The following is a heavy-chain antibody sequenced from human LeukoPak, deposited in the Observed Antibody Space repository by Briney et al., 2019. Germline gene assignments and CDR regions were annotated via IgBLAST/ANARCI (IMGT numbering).Heavy chain of an antibody. J-gene: IGHJ4*02. CDR2: IYYGGST. CDR1: AVSGSSLY. D-gene: IGHD6-6*01. CDR3: AGHRAYSSSSSCDY. V-gene: IGHV4-59*08. Sequence: SVTLSCTCSGSAVSGSSLYSSWSRKPKGNRLESSGYIYYGGSTNYIPSRKGRVTILVDTSKNGLSLRLTSVTAADTGVYYCAGHRAYSSSSSCDYWGQGSLVTVSS.